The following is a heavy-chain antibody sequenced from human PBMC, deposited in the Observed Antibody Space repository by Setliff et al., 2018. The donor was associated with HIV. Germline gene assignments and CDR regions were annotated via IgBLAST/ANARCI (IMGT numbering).Heavy chain of an antibody. CDR1: GGTFSLYA. Sequence: PGPQVKVSCKASGGTFSLYAINWVRQAPGQGLEWMGGIIPIFNTANYAQKFQGRVTITADGSTSTAYMELSSLRFEDTATYYCARDQATGYEKVWFSWIDPWGQGTLVTVSS. D-gene: IGHD5-12*01. CDR3: ARDQATGYEKVWFSWIDP. CDR2: IIPIFNTA. J-gene: IGHJ5*02. V-gene: IGHV1-69*01.